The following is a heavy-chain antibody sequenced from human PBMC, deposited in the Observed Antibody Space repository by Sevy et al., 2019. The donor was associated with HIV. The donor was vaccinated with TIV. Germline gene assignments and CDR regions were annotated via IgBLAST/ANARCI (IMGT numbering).Heavy chain of an antibody. J-gene: IGHJ5*02. V-gene: IGHV2-5*02. Sequence: SGPTLVKPTQTLTLTCTFSGFSLSTSGVGVGWIRQHPGKALEWLALIYWDDDKRYSPSLKSRLTITKDTSKNQVVLKMTNMDPVDTATYYCAHRPGFSITMVRGVHNWFDPWGQRTLVTVSS. D-gene: IGHD3-10*01. CDR3: AHRPGFSITMVRGVHNWFDP. CDR2: IYWDDDK. CDR1: GFSLSTSGVG.